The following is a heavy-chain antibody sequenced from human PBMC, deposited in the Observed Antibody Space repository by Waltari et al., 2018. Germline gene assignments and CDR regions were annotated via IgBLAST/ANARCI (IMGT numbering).Heavy chain of an antibody. J-gene: IGHJ4*02. D-gene: IGHD6-19*01. CDR3: ARAPPNSSGWSGVEFDY. CDR1: GYTFTGYS. Sequence: QVQLVQSGAEVKKPGASVKVSCKASGYTFTGYSMHWVRQAPGQGLEWMGWINPNSGGTNYAQKFQGRVTMTRDTSISTAYMELSRLRADDTAVYYCARAPPNSSGWSGVEFDYWGQGTLVTVSS. CDR2: INPNSGGT. V-gene: IGHV1-2*02.